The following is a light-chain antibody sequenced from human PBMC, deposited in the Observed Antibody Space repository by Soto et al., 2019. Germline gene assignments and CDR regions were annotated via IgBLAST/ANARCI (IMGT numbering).Light chain of an antibody. CDR3: QQLNSYVSLT. V-gene: IGKV1-9*01. J-gene: IGKJ4*01. CDR2: GAS. CDR1: QGISSY. Sequence: IQLTQSPSSLSASVGDRVTITCRASQGISSYLAWYQQKPGKAPKLLIYGASTLQRGVPSRFSGSGSGTDFSLTXXXLXXXXXXXXYCQQLNSYVSLTFGGGTKVEIK.